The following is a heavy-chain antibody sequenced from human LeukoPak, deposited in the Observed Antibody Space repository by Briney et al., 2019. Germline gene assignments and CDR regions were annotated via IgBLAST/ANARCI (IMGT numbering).Heavy chain of an antibody. CDR2: IYYSGST. CDR3: ARMYHYYDSSGYVRAFDI. D-gene: IGHD3-22*01. CDR1: GGSISSYY. J-gene: IGHJ3*02. V-gene: IGHV4-59*01. Sequence: SETLSLTCTVSGGSISSYYWSWIRQPPGKGLEWIGYIYYSGSTNYNPPLKSRVTISVDTSKNQFSLKLSSVTAADTAVYYCARMYHYYDSSGYVRAFDIWGQGTMVTVSS.